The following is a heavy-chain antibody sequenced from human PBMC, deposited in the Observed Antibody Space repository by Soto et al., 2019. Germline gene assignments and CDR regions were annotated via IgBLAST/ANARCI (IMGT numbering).Heavy chain of an antibody. CDR1: GYSFTIYG. Sequence: QVHLEQSGTEVRKPGASVKVSCKTSGYSFTIYGISWVRQAPGQGLEWMAWISTKNGNTNYAQKLQGRVTLTTDASTSTAYMELRSLRSDDTAVHYVARDLNYYGSGRGRFDPWGQGTLVTVCS. V-gene: IGHV1-18*01. D-gene: IGHD3-10*01. J-gene: IGHJ5*02. CDR2: ISTKNGNT. CDR3: ARDLNYYGSGRGRFDP.